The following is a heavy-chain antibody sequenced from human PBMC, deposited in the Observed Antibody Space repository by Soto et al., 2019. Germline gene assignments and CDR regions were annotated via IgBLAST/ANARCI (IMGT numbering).Heavy chain of an antibody. J-gene: IGHJ6*02. CDR1: GGSISSGGYY. CDR2: IYYSGST. D-gene: IGHD3-10*01. CDR3: ARGSFLWFESLVYYYGMDV. V-gene: IGHV4-31*03. Sequence: QVQLQESGPGLVKPSQTLSLTCTVSGGSISSGGYYWSWIRQHPGKGLEWIGYIYYSGSTYYNPSLKSRVTISVDTSKNQFSLKLSSVTAADTAVYYCARGSFLWFESLVYYYGMDVWGQGTTVTVSS.